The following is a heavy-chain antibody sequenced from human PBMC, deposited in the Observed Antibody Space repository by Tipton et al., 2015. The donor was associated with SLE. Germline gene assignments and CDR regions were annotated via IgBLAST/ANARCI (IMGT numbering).Heavy chain of an antibody. CDR1: GYSISSGYY. V-gene: IGHV4-38-2*01. J-gene: IGHJ4*02. Sequence: TLSLTCAVSGYSISSGYYWGWIRQPPGKGLEWIGSIYHSGSTYYNPSLKSRVTISVDTSKNQFSLKLSSVTAADTAVYYCARGLVNWNYFDYWGQGTLVTVSS. D-gene: IGHD1-20*01. CDR2: IYHSGST. CDR3: ARGLVNWNYFDY.